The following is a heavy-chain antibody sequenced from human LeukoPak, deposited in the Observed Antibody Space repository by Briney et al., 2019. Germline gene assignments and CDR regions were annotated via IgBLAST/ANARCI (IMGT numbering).Heavy chain of an antibody. J-gene: IGHJ4*02. CDR1: GFIFSSYD. D-gene: IGHD6-13*01. CDR2: ISYDGSNE. Sequence: PGRSLRLSCAASGFIFSSYDMHWVRQAPGKGLEWVAVISYDGSNEYYADSVKGRFTISRDNSKNTLYMEVNSLRAEDTAVYSCARGPSKGCSSSWYLGHWGQGTLVTVSS. V-gene: IGHV3-30-3*01. CDR3: ARGPSKGCSSSWYLGH.